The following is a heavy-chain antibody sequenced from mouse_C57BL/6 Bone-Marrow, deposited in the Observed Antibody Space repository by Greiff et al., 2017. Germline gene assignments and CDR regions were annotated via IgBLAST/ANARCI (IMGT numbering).Heavy chain of an antibody. D-gene: IGHD1-3*01. V-gene: IGHV1-22*01. Sequence: VQLKQSGPELVKPGASVKMSCKASGYTFTDYNMHWVKQSHGKSLEWIGYINPNNGGTSYNQKFKGKATLTVNKSSSTAYMELRSLTSEDSAVYYCAKSVNAMDYWGQGTSVTVSS. J-gene: IGHJ4*01. CDR2: INPNNGGT. CDR3: AKSVNAMDY. CDR1: GYTFTDYN.